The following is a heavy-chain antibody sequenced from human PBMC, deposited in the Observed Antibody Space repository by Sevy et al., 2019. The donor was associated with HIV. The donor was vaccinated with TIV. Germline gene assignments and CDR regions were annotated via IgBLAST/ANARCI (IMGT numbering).Heavy chain of an antibody. D-gene: IGHD3-22*01. CDR3: TTFSITMILFDY. J-gene: IGHJ4*01. CDR2: IKSKTDGGTT. CDR1: GFTFSNAW. Sequence: GGYLRLSCAASGFTFSNAWMSWVRRAPGKRLEWVGRIKSKTDGGTTYYAAPVKGRFTISRDDSKNTLYLQMNSLKTEDTAVYYCTTFSITMILFDYWGQGTLVTVSS. V-gene: IGHV3-15*01.